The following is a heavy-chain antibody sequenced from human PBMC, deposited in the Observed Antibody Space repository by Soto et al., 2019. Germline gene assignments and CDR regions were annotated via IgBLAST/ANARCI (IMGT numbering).Heavy chain of an antibody. CDR2: IYTSGST. V-gene: IGHV4-4*07. Sequence: SETLSLTCTVSGGSISSYYWSWIRQPAGKGLEWIGRIYTSGSTNYNPSLKSRVTMSVDTTKNQFSLKLSSVTAADTAVYYCARRTETEGNWNYPYYFDYWGQGTLVTVSS. D-gene: IGHD1-7*01. J-gene: IGHJ4*02. CDR3: ARRTETEGNWNYPYYFDY. CDR1: GGSISSYY.